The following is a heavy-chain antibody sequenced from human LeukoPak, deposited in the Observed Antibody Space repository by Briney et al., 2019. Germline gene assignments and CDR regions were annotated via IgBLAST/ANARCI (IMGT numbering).Heavy chain of an antibody. V-gene: IGHV1-18*01. Sequence: ASVKVSCKASGYTFTSYGISWVRQAPGQGLEWMGWTSAYNGNTNYAQKLQGRVTMTTDTSTSTAYMELSSLRSEDTAVYYCARANSGYDWGRFDYWGQGTLVTVSS. CDR1: GYTFTSYG. CDR2: TSAYNGNT. J-gene: IGHJ4*02. D-gene: IGHD5-12*01. CDR3: ARANSGYDWGRFDY.